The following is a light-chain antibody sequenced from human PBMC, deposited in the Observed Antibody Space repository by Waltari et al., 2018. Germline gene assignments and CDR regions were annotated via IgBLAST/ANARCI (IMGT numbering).Light chain of an antibody. V-gene: IGKV3-15*01. CDR3: QQYNVWPPWT. CDR1: QGIHSD. J-gene: IGKJ1*01. Sequence: EVVMTQPPATLSASPGARSTLSCSASQGIHSDLAWYQQKPGQPPRLLIYSASTRATGVPARFTGSGSGTEFTLTVSSLQPEDSAVYYCQQYNVWPPWTFGQGTKVEIK. CDR2: SAS.